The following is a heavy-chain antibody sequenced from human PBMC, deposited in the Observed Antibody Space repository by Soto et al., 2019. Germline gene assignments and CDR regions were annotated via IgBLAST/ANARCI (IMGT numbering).Heavy chain of an antibody. CDR3: ARGSWSFYYFDY. D-gene: IGHD3-10*01. V-gene: IGHV4-31*03. CDR1: GGSISSGSYY. CDR2: IYYSGST. J-gene: IGHJ4*02. Sequence: QVQLQESGPGLVKPSQTLSLTCPVSGGSISSGSYYWSWTRQHPGKGLEWMGYIYYSGSTYYNPSLKSRITISVDTSKNQFSLKLSSVTAADTAVYYCARGSWSFYYFDYWGQGTLVTVSS.